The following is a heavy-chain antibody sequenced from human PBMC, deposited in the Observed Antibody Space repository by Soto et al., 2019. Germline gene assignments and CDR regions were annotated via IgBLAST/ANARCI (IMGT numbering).Heavy chain of an antibody. V-gene: IGHV3-7*03. D-gene: IGHD6-13*01. Sequence: GGSLSLSCAASGFNFRGSFMTWVRQAPGKGREWVANINQDGSEKYYVASAKGRFTISRDNAKNSLYLQMNSLRAEDTAVYYCARMYIAAVGCAFDYWGQGALVTVSS. J-gene: IGHJ4*02. CDR1: GFNFRGSF. CDR2: INQDGSEK. CDR3: ARMYIAAVGCAFDY.